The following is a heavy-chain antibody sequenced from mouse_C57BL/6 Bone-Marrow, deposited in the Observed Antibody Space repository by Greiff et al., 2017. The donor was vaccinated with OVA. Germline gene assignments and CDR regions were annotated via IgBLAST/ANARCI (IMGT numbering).Heavy chain of an antibody. D-gene: IGHD1-1*01. V-gene: IGHV5-4*01. CDR1: GFTFSSYA. CDR2: ISDGGSYT. CDR3: AREGTTVPFAY. Sequence: DVLLVESGGGLVKPGGSLKLSCAASGFTFSSYAMSWVRQTPEKRLEWVATISDGGSYTYYPDNVKGRFTISRDNAKNNLYLQMSHLKSEDTAMYYCAREGTTVPFAYWGQGTLVTVSA. J-gene: IGHJ3*01.